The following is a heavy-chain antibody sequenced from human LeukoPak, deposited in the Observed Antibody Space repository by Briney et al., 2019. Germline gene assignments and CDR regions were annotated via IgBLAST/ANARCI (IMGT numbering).Heavy chain of an antibody. D-gene: IGHD2-21*02. J-gene: IGHJ5*02. Sequence: ASVKVSCKASGYTFTGYYMHWVRQAPGQGLEWMGWINPNSSGTNYAQKFQGRVTMTRDTSISTAYMELSRLRSDDTAVYYCALGVVVTATRLLWFDPWGQGTLVTVSS. CDR1: GYTFTGYY. CDR3: ALGVVVTATRLLWFDP. CDR2: INPNSSGT. V-gene: IGHV1-2*02.